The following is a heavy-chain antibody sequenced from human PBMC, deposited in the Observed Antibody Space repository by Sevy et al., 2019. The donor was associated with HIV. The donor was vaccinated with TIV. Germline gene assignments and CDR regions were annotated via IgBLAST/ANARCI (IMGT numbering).Heavy chain of an antibody. Sequence: SETLSLTCTVSGGSISSYYWSWIRQPPGKGLEWIGYIYYSGSTNYNPSLKSRVTILVDTSKNQFSLKLSSVTAADTAVYYCARALDCSGGSCLPYYYGMDVWGQGTTVTVSS. J-gene: IGHJ6*02. CDR3: ARALDCSGGSCLPYYYGMDV. D-gene: IGHD2-15*01. V-gene: IGHV4-59*13. CDR2: IYYSGST. CDR1: GGSISSYY.